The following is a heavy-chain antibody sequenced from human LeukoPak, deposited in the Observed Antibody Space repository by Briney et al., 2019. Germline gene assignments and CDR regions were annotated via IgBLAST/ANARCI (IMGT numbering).Heavy chain of an antibody. CDR1: GYTFTTYN. V-gene: IGHV1-18*01. Sequence: ASVKVSCKASGYTFTTYNINWVRQAPGQGLEWMGWISGYNGNTNYAQKLQGRVTMTTDTSTSTAYMELRSLKSDDTALYYCAKDLDHDYDDYGLDYWGQGTLVTVSS. J-gene: IGHJ4*02. CDR3: AKDLDHDYDDYGLDY. CDR2: ISGYNGNT. D-gene: IGHD4-17*01.